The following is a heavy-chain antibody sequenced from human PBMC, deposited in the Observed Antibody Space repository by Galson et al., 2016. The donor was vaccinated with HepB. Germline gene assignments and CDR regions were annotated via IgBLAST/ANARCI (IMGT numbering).Heavy chain of an antibody. V-gene: IGHV3-30*12. CDR1: GFTLRYYA. CDR3: AGDTLVGAWDGLDV. Sequence: SLRLSCAASGFTLRYYAMHWVRQAPGRGLEWVAPISFDGSDKYYTDSMKGRFTVSRDNPKNTLYLQMDSLRVEDTAVYYCAGDTLVGAWDGLDVWGRGTTVTVSS. CDR2: ISFDGSDK. J-gene: IGHJ6*02. D-gene: IGHD1-26*01.